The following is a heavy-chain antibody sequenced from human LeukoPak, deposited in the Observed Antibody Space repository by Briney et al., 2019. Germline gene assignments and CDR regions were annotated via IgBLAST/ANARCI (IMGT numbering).Heavy chain of an antibody. D-gene: IGHD2-2*01. Sequence: SETLSLTCTVSGGSISSYYWSWIRQPPWKGLEWIGYIYYSGSTNYNPSLKSRVTISADTSKNQFSLRLNSMTAADTAVYYCARQTRRSSSNDFGYWGQGTLVTVSS. V-gene: IGHV4-59*08. CDR1: GGSISSYY. CDR3: ARQTRRSSSNDFGY. J-gene: IGHJ4*02. CDR2: IYYSGST.